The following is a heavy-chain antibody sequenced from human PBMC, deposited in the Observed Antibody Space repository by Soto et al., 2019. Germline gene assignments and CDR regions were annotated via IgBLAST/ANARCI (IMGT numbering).Heavy chain of an antibody. CDR1: GYICTNYA. CDR2: INAGNGKT. Sequence: ASLKVSCNASGYICTNYAIHWVLQAPGQRLEWMGWINAGNGKTKYSQNFQGRVTITRDTSASIAYMEVNGLRSEDTAVYYCAREAPPEDYWGQGTLVTVSS. V-gene: IGHV1-3*01. J-gene: IGHJ4*02. CDR3: AREAPPEDY.